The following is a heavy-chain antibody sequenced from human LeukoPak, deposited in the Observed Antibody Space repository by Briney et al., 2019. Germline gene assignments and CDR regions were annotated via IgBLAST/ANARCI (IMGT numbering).Heavy chain of an antibody. CDR2: ISNDGGDK. D-gene: IGHD3-9*01. CDR1: GFTFSTYA. J-gene: IGHJ6*02. V-gene: IGHV3-30-3*01. CDR3: ARDSAVTIFFSPLMDV. Sequence: GGSLRLSCAASGFTFSTYAMHWVRQAPGKGLEWVAVISNDGGDKYYADSVRGRFTISRDNSKNTLSLQMNSLRTEDTAVYYCARDSAVTIFFSPLMDVWGQGTTVTVSS.